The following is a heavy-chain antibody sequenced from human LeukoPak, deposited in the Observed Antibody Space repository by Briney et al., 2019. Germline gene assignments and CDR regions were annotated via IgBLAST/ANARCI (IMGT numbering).Heavy chain of an antibody. J-gene: IGHJ4*02. CDR3: ARAQEDYGDYMGYFDY. CDR1: GFTVSSNY. D-gene: IGHD4-17*01. Sequence: GGSLRLSCAASGFTVSSNYMSWVRQAPGKGLEWVSVIYSGGSTYYADSVKGRFTISRDNSKNTLYLQMNSLRAADTAVYYCARAQEDYGDYMGYFDYWGQGTLVTVSS. CDR2: IYSGGST. V-gene: IGHV3-66*01.